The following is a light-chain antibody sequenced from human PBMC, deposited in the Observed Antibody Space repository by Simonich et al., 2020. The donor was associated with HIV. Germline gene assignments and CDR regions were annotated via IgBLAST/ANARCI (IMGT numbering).Light chain of an antibody. J-gene: IGKJ2*01. V-gene: IGKV1-5*01. Sequence: DIQMTQSPSTLSASVGDRVTITCRASQSISNWLAWYQQKPGKAPKVLIFDASSLESGVPSRFSGSGSGTDFTLTISSLQPEDFATYYCQQSNSYPTFGQGTKLEIK. CDR2: DAS. CDR1: QSISNW. CDR3: QQSNSYPT.